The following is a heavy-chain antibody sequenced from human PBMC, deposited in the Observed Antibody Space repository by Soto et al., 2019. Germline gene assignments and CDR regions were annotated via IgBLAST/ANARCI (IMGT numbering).Heavy chain of an antibody. CDR1: GGSISSGDYY. CDR3: ARGGGDGYNHDAFDI. CDR2: IYYSGST. J-gene: IGHJ3*02. V-gene: IGHV4-30-4*01. D-gene: IGHD3-16*01. Sequence: KPSETLSLTCTVSGGSISSGDYYWSWIRQPPGKGLEWIGYIYYSGSTYYNPSLISRVTISVDTSKNQFSLKLSSVTAADTAVYYCARGGGDGYNHDAFDIWGQGTMVTVSS.